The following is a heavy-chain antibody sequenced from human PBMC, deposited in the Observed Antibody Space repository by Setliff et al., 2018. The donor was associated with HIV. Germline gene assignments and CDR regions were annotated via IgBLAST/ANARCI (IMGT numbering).Heavy chain of an antibody. CDR1: GGSISSESYY. Sequence: SETLSLTCTVSGGSISSESYYWNWIRQPAGKGLEHIGHIYTGGSTNYNPSLKSRVIISGDTSKNQFSLKMTSLTAADTAVYFCARGTRIYYGSGKLYYYGMDVWGQGTTGTVS. J-gene: IGHJ6*02. CDR3: ARGTRIYYGSGKLYYYGMDV. V-gene: IGHV4-61*09. CDR2: IYTGGST. D-gene: IGHD3-10*01.